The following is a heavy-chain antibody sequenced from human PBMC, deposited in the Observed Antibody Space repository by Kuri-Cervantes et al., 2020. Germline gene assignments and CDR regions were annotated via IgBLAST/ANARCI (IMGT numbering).Heavy chain of an antibody. D-gene: IGHD1-26*01. J-gene: IGHJ4*02. CDR1: GITFSSYA. CDR3: AIRREWELLGIDY. V-gene: IGHV3-23*01. CDR2: VSGSGSST. Sequence: GGSLRLSCGASGITFSSYAMNWVRQAPGKGLEWVSGVSGSGSSTYYADSVKGRFTISRDNSKNTLYLQMNSLRAEDTAVYYCAIRREWELLGIDYWGQGTLVTVSS.